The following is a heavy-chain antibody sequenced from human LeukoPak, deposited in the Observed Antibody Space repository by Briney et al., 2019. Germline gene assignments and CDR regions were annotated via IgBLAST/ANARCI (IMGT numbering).Heavy chain of an antibody. CDR3: AREARYSSSYAFDI. J-gene: IGHJ3*02. D-gene: IGHD6-13*01. Sequence: AASVKVSCEGSGYSFTSYDIYGVREATGQGIEWMGWMNPNSGNTGYAQKFQGRVTMTRNTSISTAYMELSSLRSEDTAVYYCAREARYSSSYAFDIWGQGTMVTVSS. CDR2: MNPNSGNT. CDR1: GYSFTSYD. V-gene: IGHV1-8*01.